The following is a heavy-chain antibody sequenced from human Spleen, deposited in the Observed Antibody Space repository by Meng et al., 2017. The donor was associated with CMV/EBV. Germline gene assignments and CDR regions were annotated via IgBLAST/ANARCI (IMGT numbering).Heavy chain of an antibody. J-gene: IGHJ6*02. CDR1: GYTFTGYY. CDR2: MNPNNGGT. Sequence: ASVKVSCKASGYTFTGYYMHWVRQAPGQGLEWMGWMNPNNGGTNYAQKFQGRVTMTRDTSISTAYMELRSLRSDDTAVYYCARAGYYGSGSYFYYYYYYGMDVWAKGPRSPSP. V-gene: IGHV1-2*02. D-gene: IGHD3-10*01. CDR3: ARAGYYGSGSYFYYYYYYGMDV.